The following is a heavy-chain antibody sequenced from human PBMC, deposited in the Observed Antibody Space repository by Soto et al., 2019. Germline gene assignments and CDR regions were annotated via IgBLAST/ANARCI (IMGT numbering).Heavy chain of an antibody. V-gene: IGHV4-39*01. CDR2: IYYSGST. Sequence: QLQLQESGPGLVKPSETLSLTCTVSGGSISSSSYYWGWIRQPPGKGLEWIGSIYYSGSTYYNPSLKSRVTISVDTSKNQFSLKLSSVTAADTAVYYRAIIVVVPAATPGIGYFQHWGQGTLVTVSS. CDR1: GGSISSSSYY. D-gene: IGHD2-2*01. CDR3: AIIVVVPAATPGIGYFQH. J-gene: IGHJ1*01.